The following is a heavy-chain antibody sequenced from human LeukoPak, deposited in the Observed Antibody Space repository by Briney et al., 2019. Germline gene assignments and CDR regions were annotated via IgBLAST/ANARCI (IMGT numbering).Heavy chain of an antibody. CDR1: GGSISSSSYY. CDR3: ASNEWSGYYFDY. V-gene: IGHV4-39*01. J-gene: IGHJ4*02. CDR2: IYSSWST. D-gene: IGHD3-3*01. Sequence: SETLSLTCTVSGGSISSSSYYWGWIRQSPGQGLEWIGSIYSSWSTYYNPSLKSRVTISIDTSKNQLSLKMSSVTAADTALYFCASNEWSGYYFDYWGQGTLVTVSS.